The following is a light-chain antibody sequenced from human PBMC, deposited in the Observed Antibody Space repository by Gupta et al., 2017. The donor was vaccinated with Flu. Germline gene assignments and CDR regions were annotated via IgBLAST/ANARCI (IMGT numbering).Light chain of an antibody. J-gene: IGKJ4*01. V-gene: IGKV2D-29*01. CDR2: EIS. Sequence: DIVMIQTPLFLSVTLGQPASISCKSSQSLLHSDGDTFLYWYLQKAGQPPKLLIYEISKRGSGVPDRFSGSGSGTDFTLKISRVEAEDVGVYYCMQRIQIPITFGGGTQVEIK. CDR3: MQRIQIPIT. CDR1: QSLLHSDGDTF.